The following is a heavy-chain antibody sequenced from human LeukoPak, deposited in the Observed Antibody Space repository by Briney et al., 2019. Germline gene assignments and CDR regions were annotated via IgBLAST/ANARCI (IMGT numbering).Heavy chain of an antibody. CDR3: ARGRMAESATGPFDI. J-gene: IGHJ3*02. CDR1: GGSISGYY. Sequence: SETLSLTCTVSGGSISGYYWNWIRQPPGKGLEWMGYIYDSGSTNHSPSLKSRVTISVDTSKDQFSLNLSSVTTADKAVYYCARGRMAESATGPFDIWGQGTMVTVSS. D-gene: IGHD2-15*01. CDR2: IYDSGST. V-gene: IGHV4-59*01.